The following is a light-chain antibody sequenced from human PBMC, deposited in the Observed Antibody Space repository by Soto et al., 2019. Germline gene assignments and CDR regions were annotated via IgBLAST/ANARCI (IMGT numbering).Light chain of an antibody. CDR2: AAS. V-gene: IGKV1-8*01. CDR3: QQSYSTRG. J-gene: IGKJ1*01. CDR1: QGISSY. Sequence: AIRMTQSPSSFSASTGDRVTITCRASQGISSYLAWYQQKPGKAPKLLIYAASTLQSGVPSRFSGSGSGTDFTLTISSLQPEDFATYYCQQSYSTRGFGQGTKVDIK.